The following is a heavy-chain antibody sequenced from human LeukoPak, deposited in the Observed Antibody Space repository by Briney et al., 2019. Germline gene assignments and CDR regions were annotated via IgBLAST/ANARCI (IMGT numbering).Heavy chain of an antibody. V-gene: IGHV3-23*01. J-gene: IGHJ4*02. CDR3: ARVIRTAPGKGYFDY. CDR2: ISGSGGST. Sequence: AGGSLRLSCVTSGFMFSTYALSWVRQAPGKGLEWASSISGSGGSTYPADSVKGRFTISRDSSKNTLYLQMNSLRAEDTAIYYCARVIRTAPGKGYFDYWGLGALVTVSS. CDR1: GFMFSTYA. D-gene: IGHD6-13*01.